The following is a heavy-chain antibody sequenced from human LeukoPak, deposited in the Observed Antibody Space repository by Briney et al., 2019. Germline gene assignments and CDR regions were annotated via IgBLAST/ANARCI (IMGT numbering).Heavy chain of an antibody. CDR2: TYYRSKWYN. J-gene: IGHJ4*02. V-gene: IGHV6-1*01. CDR1: GDSVSSNSAA. CDR3: ARANKPDDYYDSSATPMGAFDY. D-gene: IGHD3-22*01. Sequence: SQTLSLTCAISGDSVSSNSAAWNWIRQSPSRGLEWLGRTYYRSKWYNDYAVSVKSRITINPDTSKNQFSLQLNSVTPEDTAVYYCARANKPDDYYDSSATPMGAFDYWGQGTLVTVSS.